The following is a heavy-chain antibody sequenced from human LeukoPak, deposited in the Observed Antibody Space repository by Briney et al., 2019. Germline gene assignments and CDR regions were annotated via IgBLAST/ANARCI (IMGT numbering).Heavy chain of an antibody. CDR2: IYPGDSDT. CDR1: GYSFTSYW. J-gene: IGHJ1*01. V-gene: IGHV5-51*01. CDR3: ARIDYGDPQRGAEYFQH. Sequence: GESLKISCKGSGYSFTSYWIGWVRQLPGKGLEWMGIIYPGDSDTRYSPSFQGQVTISADKSISTAYLQWSSLKTSDTAMYYCARIDYGDPQRGAEYFQHWGQGTLVTVSS. D-gene: IGHD4-17*01.